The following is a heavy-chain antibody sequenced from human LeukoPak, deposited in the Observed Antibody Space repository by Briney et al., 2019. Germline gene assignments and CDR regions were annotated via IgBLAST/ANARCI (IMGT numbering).Heavy chain of an antibody. CDR1: GVSITRYTYY. V-gene: IGHV3-7*05. CDR2: IKEDGSEI. D-gene: IGHD4-23*01. J-gene: IGHJ4*02. Sequence: ETLSLTCGVSGVSITRYTYYWGWVRQPPGKGLEWVANIKEDGSEIYYVDSVKGRFTISRDNAKNSLYLQMSSLRAEDTAVYYCASQFWWATVVGPALDCWGQGSLVTVSS. CDR3: ASQFWWATVVGPALDC.